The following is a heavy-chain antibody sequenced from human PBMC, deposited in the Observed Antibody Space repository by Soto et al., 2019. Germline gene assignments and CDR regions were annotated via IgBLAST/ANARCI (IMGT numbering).Heavy chain of an antibody. V-gene: IGHV1-18*04. CDR2: ISASDGNT. CDR1: GYTFTSYY. J-gene: IGHJ5*02. D-gene: IGHD6-13*01. Sequence: ASVKVSCKASGYTFTSYYMHWVRQAPGQGLEWMGRISASDGNTNYAQKLQGRVTMTTDTSTSTAYMELRSLRSDDTAVYYCVSTRDSSSWYWFDPWGQGTLVTVSS. CDR3: VSTRDSSSWYWFDP.